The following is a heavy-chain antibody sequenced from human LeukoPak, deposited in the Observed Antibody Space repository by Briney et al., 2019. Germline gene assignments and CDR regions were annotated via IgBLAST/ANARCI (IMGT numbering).Heavy chain of an antibody. CDR3: ARARSYYDSSGYFDY. D-gene: IGHD3-22*01. CDR2: INPSGGST. Sequence: ASVKVSCKASGYTFTSYYMNWVRQAPGQGLEWMGIINPSGGSTSYAQKFQGRVTMTRDMSTSTVYMEPSSLRSEDTAVYYCARARSYYDSSGYFDYWGQGTLVTVSS. J-gene: IGHJ4*02. CDR1: GYTFTSYY. V-gene: IGHV1-46*01.